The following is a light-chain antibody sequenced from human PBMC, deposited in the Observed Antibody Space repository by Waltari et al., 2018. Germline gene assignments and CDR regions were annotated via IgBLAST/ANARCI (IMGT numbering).Light chain of an antibody. CDR3: QQHGTLPAT. Sequence: IVLTQSPGTASLSPVERVTLSCRASQTVGSSSLAWYQQKPGQAPRLVIYRASRRATGIPDRFSGSGSGTDFSLTISRLEPEDFAVYYCQQHGTLPATFGQGTKVEIK. CDR2: RAS. CDR1: QTVGSSS. J-gene: IGKJ1*01. V-gene: IGKV3-20*01.